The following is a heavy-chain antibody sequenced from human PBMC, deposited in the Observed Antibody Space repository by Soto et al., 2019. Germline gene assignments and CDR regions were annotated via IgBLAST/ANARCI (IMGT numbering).Heavy chain of an antibody. CDR3: AHRPRGYSSHFDY. V-gene: IGHV2-5*02. CDR1: GFSLSTRGVG. J-gene: IGHJ4*02. Sequence: QITLKESGPTLVKPTQTLTLTCTFSGFSLSTRGVGVGWIRQPPGKALEWLALIYWDDDEGYSPSLKSRLTITKDTSKSQVVLTMPNMDPVDTATYYCAHRPRGYSSHFDYWGQGTRVNVSS. D-gene: IGHD5-18*01. CDR2: IYWDDDE.